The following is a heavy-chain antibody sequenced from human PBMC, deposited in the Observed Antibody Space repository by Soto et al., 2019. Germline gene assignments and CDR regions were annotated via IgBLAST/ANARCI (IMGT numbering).Heavy chain of an antibody. V-gene: IGHV4-34*01. Sequence: QVHLQQWGAGLLKPSETLSLTCAVYGGSFSGYYWSWIRQPPGKWLEWIGEINHSGSTNYNPSLKSRVTISVDTSKNQFSLKLSSVSAAGTAVYYCARGPPDIVVVPAAIEEALDYWGQGNLVTVSS. CDR1: GGSFSGYY. CDR3: ARGPPDIVVVPAAIEEALDY. CDR2: INHSGST. D-gene: IGHD2-2*01. J-gene: IGHJ4*02.